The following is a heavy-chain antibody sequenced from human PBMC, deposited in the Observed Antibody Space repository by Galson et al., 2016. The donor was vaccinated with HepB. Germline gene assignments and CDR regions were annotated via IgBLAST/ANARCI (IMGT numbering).Heavy chain of an antibody. CDR3: ARDPSGSLDY. D-gene: IGHD1-26*01. V-gene: IGHV3-21*01. Sequence: LRLSCAASGFTFSSYSMNWVRQAPGKGLEWVSGISSSSDNKVYAESVKGRFTISRDNAKNSLYLQMNTLRAEDTAVYYCARDPSGSLDYWGQGILVTVSS. CDR1: GFTFSSYS. J-gene: IGHJ4*02. CDR2: ISSSSDNK.